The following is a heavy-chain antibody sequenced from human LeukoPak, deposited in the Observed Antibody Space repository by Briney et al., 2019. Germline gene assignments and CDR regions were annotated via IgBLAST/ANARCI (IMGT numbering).Heavy chain of an antibody. J-gene: IGHJ4*02. Sequence: RPGGSLRLSCAASGFTFSSCAMSWVRQAPGKGLEWVSAISGSGGSTYYADPVKGRFTISRDNSKNTLYLQMNSLRAEDTAVYYCAKVVGQQLVPYYWGQGTLVTVSS. D-gene: IGHD6-13*01. CDR1: GFTFSSCA. CDR3: AKVVGQQLVPYY. V-gene: IGHV3-23*01. CDR2: ISGSGGST.